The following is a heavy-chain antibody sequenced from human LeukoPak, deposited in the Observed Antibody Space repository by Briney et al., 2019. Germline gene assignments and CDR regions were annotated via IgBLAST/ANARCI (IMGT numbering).Heavy chain of an antibody. V-gene: IGHV3-23*01. D-gene: IGHD5/OR15-5a*01. CDR1: GITLSRYA. CDR2: ISDSGADT. J-gene: IGHJ4*02. CDR3: AKMGWTVYDYTNY. Sequence: PGGSLRLSCAASGITLSRYAMSWVRQAPGKGLEWVSVISDSGADTCYTDSVKGRFTISRDSSKNTLYLQMNSLRAEDTAVYYCAKMGWTVYDYTNYWGQGTLVTVSS.